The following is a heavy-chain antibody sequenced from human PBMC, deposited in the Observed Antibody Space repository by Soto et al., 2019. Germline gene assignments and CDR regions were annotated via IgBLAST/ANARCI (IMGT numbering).Heavy chain of an antibody. Sequence: GASVKVSCKASGYTFTGYYMHWVRQAPGQGLEWMGWINPNSGGTNYAQKFQGRVTMTRDTSISTAYIELSRLRSDDTAVYYCARAIRYSSGWYFDYWGQGALVTVSS. J-gene: IGHJ4*02. V-gene: IGHV1-2*02. CDR2: INPNSGGT. CDR3: ARAIRYSSGWYFDY. D-gene: IGHD6-19*01. CDR1: GYTFTGYY.